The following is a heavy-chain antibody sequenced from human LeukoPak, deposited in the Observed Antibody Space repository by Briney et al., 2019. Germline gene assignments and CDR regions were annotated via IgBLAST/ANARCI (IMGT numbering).Heavy chain of an antibody. CDR2: IRQDGGEK. CDR3: ARVPKRGSFWDY. D-gene: IGHD1-26*01. V-gene: IGHV3-7*01. Sequence: AGGSLRLSCAASGFTLISYWMSWVRQARGEGLEWVANIRQDGGEKYYVDSVKGRVTISRDNAKNSLYLQMNSLRAEDTAEYYCARVPKRGSFWDYWGQGTLVTVSS. CDR1: GFTLISYW. J-gene: IGHJ4*02.